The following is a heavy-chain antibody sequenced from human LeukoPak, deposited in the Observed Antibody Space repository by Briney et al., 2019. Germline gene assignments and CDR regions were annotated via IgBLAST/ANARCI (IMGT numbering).Heavy chain of an antibody. V-gene: IGHV1-18*01. CDR2: ISAYNGNT. D-gene: IGHD3-22*01. Sequence: ASVKVSCKASGYTFTSYGISWVRQAPGRGLEWMGWISAYNGNTNYAQKLQGRVTMTTDTSMSTAYMELRSLRSDDTAVYYCARDLVYYDSSGYRLGFDYWGQGTLVTVSS. CDR1: GYTFTSYG. J-gene: IGHJ4*02. CDR3: ARDLVYYDSSGYRLGFDY.